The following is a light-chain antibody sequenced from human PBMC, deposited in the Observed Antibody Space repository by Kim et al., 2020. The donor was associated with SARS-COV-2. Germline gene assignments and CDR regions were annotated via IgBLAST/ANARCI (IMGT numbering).Light chain of an antibody. CDR2: GKN. CDR3: NSRDSSGNHVV. CDR1: SLRSYY. Sequence: ALGQTVRITCQGDSLRSYYAIWYQQKPGQAPVIVIYGKNNRPSGIPDRFSGSTSGNTASLTITGAQAEDEADYYCNSRDSSGNHVVFGGGTKLTVL. J-gene: IGLJ2*01. V-gene: IGLV3-19*01.